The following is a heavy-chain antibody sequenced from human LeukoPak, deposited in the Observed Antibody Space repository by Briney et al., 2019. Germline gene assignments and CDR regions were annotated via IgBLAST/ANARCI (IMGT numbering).Heavy chain of an antibody. CDR1: GFTFSSYA. D-gene: IGHD1-26*01. CDR2: ISYDVNIK. V-gene: IGHV3-30-3*01. J-gene: IGHJ3*02. CDR3: ATGVGEAAGRYAVDI. Sequence: PGSSLRLSCAASGFTFSSYAMHWVRQAPGKGLEWVAVISYDVNIKYYADSVKGRFTISRDNAKNSLYLHMNSLRDEDTAVYYCATGVGEAAGRYAVDIWGQGTMVTVSS.